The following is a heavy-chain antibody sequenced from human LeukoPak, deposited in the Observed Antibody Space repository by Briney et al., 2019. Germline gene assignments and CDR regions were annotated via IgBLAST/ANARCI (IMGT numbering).Heavy chain of an antibody. Sequence: GGSLRLSSAASGFTFSSYGMHWVRQAPGKGLEWVAVIWYDGSNKYYADSVKGRFTISRDNSKNTLYLQMNSLRAEDTAVYYCARSTVAGTPGYYYYYYMDVWGKGTTVTVSS. D-gene: IGHD6-19*01. CDR2: IWYDGSNK. J-gene: IGHJ6*03. V-gene: IGHV3-33*01. CDR1: GFTFSSYG. CDR3: ARSTVAGTPGYYYYYYMDV.